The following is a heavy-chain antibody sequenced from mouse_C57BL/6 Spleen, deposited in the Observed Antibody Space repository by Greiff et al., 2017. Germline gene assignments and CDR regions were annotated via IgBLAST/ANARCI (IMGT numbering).Heavy chain of an antibody. J-gene: IGHJ4*01. CDR3: ATSAGYGFHAMDY. D-gene: IGHD3-2*02. CDR1: GYAFTNYL. Sequence: QVQLQQSGAELVRPGTSVKVSCKASGYAFTNYLIQWVKQRPGQGLEWIGVINPGSGGTNYNEKFKGKATLTADKSSSTAYMQLSSLTSEDSAVYFCATSAGYGFHAMDYWGQGTSVTVSS. V-gene: IGHV1-54*01. CDR2: INPGSGGT.